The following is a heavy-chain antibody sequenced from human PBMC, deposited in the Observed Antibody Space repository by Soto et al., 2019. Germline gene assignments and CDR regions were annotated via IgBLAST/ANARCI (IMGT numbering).Heavy chain of an antibody. CDR1: GFTFSSYA. J-gene: IGHJ4*02. CDR2: ISGSGGST. V-gene: IGHV3-23*01. D-gene: IGHD6-13*01. CDR3: AKAPYSSSWPRFDY. Sequence: GGSLRLSCAASGFTFSSYAMSWVRQAPGKGLEWVSAISGSGGSTYYADSVKGRFTISRDNSKNTLSLQMSSLRAEDTALYYCAKAPYSSSWPRFDYWGQGTLVTVSS.